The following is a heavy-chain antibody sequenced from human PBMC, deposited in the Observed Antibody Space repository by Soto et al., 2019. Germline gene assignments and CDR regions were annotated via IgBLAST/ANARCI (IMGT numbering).Heavy chain of an antibody. CDR2: IRGYNGNT. V-gene: IGHV1-18*01. CDR1: GYTFTSYD. Sequence: QVQLVQSGAEVKKPGASVKVSCKASGYTFTSYDITWVRQAPGQGLQWMGWIRGYNGNTNYAQNLQGRVTMTTDTSTSTAYMELRSLRSDDPAVYYCARGAGVWSSFDIWGQGTMVTVSS. CDR3: ARGAGVWSSFDI. D-gene: IGHD3-10*01. J-gene: IGHJ3*02.